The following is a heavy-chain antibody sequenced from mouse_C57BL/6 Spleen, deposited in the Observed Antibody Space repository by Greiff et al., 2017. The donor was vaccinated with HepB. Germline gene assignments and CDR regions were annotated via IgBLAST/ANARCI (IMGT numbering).Heavy chain of an antibody. CDR3: AFYGSSYVFDY. V-gene: IGHV1-4*01. D-gene: IGHD1-1*01. Sequence: QVQLQQSGAELARPGASVKMSCKASGYTFTSYTMHWVKQRPGQGLEWIGYINPSSGYTKYNQKFKDKATLTADESSSTAYMQLSSLTSEDSAVYYCAFYGSSYVFDYWGQGTTLTVSS. CDR1: GYTFTSYT. J-gene: IGHJ2*01. CDR2: INPSSGYT.